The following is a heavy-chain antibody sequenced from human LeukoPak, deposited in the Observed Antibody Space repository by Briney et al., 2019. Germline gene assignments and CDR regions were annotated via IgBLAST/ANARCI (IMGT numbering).Heavy chain of an antibody. V-gene: IGHV5-51*01. CDR2: IYPGDSDT. CDR1: GYSFTNDW. CDR3: ARRYCTSNNRYQAIDF. Sequence: GESLKISCKASGYSFTNDWVGWVRQMPGKGLEWMGIIYPGDSDTRYSPSFQGQVTISADKSISTAYLQWSSLKASDTAMYYCARRYCTSNNRYQAIDFWGQGTLVTVSS. J-gene: IGHJ4*02. D-gene: IGHD2-2*01.